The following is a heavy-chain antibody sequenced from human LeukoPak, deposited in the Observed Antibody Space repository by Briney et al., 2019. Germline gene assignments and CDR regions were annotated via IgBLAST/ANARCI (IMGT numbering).Heavy chain of an antibody. Sequence: SETLSLTCAVYGGSFSGYYWSWIRQPPGKGLEWIGEINHSGSTNYNPSLKSRVTISVDTSKNQFSLKLSSVTAADTAAYYCARGNIVVGGWFDPWGQGTLVTVSS. CDR3: ARGNIVVGGWFDP. D-gene: IGHD2-15*01. J-gene: IGHJ5*02. CDR1: GGSFSGYY. V-gene: IGHV4-34*01. CDR2: INHSGST.